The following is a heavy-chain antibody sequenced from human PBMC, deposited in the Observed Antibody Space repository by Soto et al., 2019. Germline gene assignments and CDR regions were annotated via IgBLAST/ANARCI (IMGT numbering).Heavy chain of an antibody. CDR2: IFPDDSDT. CDR1: GYSFISYW. D-gene: IGHD6-13*01. V-gene: IGHV5-51*01. J-gene: IGHJ4*02. CDR3: ATYSSSEGGY. Sequence: PGESLKISCKGSGYSFISYWIGWVRQKPGKGLEWMGIIFPDDSDTRYSPSFEGQVTISADKSISTTYLQWSSLRASDTATYYCATYSSSEGGYWGQGTLVTVSS.